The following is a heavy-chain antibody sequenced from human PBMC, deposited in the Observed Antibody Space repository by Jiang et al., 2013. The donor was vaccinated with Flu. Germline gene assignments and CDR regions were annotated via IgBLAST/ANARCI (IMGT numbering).Heavy chain of an antibody. V-gene: IGHV2-5*01. CDR1: GFSLSTSGVG. D-gene: IGHD1-1*01. J-gene: IGHJ4*02. CDR2: IYWNDDK. CDR3: AHSYKDPVDGYFDY. Sequence: KPTQTLTLTCTFSGFSLSTSGVGVGWIRQPPGKALEWLALIYWNDDKRYSPSLKSRLTITKDTSKNQVVLTMTNMDPVDTATYYCAHSYKDPVDGYFDYWGQGTLVTVSS.